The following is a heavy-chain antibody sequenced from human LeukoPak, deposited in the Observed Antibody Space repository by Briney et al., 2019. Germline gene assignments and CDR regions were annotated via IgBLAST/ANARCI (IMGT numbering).Heavy chain of an antibody. J-gene: IGHJ4*02. V-gene: IGHV3-33*01. CDR2: IWYDGSNK. CDR1: GFTFSSYG. Sequence: QPGRSLRLSCAASGFTFSSYGMHWVRQAPGKGLEWVAVIWYDGSNKYYADSVKGRFTISRDNSKNTLYLQMNSLRAEDTAVYYCARGFNWNDPLDYWGQGTLVTVSS. D-gene: IGHD1-20*01. CDR3: ARGFNWNDPLDY.